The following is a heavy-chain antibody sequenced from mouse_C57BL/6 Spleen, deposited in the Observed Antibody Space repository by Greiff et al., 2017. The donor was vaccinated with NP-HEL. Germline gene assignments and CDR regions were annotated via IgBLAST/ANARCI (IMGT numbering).Heavy chain of an antibody. J-gene: IGHJ1*03. CDR2: IYPGDGDT. CDR3: ARQIYYGSSRYWYFDV. V-gene: IGHV1-80*01. Sequence: QVHVKQSGAELVKPGASVKISCKASGYAFSSYWMNWVKQRPGKGLEWIGQIYPGDGDTNYNGKFKGKATLTADKSSSTAYMQLSSLTSEDSAVYVCARQIYYGSSRYWYFDVWGTGTTVTVSS. D-gene: IGHD1-1*01. CDR1: GYAFSSYW.